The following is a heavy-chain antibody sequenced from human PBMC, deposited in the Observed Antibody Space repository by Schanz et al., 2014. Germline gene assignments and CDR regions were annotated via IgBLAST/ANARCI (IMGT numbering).Heavy chain of an antibody. V-gene: IGHV3-48*01. D-gene: IGHD1-1*01. Sequence: VQLVESGGGVVQPGRSLRLSCAASGFDFNSYSMNWVRQVPGKGLEWLSYIATSSSTRHYADSVKGRVTISRDNAKNSVSLQMRRLRVEDTAVYYCASGFHVSSLQKGLQFWGRGTLVIVSS. CDR2: IATSSSTR. CDR1: GFDFNSYS. J-gene: IGHJ1*01. CDR3: ASGFHVSSLQKGLQF.